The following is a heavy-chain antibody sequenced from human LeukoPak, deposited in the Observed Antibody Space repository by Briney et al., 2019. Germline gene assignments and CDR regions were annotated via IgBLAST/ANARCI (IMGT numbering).Heavy chain of an antibody. CDR2: IFRTGST. CDR1: GGSISSSYW. V-gene: IGHV4-4*02. Sequence: PSETLSLTCAVSGGSISSSYWWTWVRQPPGKGLEWIGQIFRTGSTNYNPSLKSRVTISVDKPKNHLSLNLASVTAADTAVYYCAREADYSHPNWFDPWGQGILVTVSS. J-gene: IGHJ5*02. D-gene: IGHD4-11*01. CDR3: AREADYSHPNWFDP.